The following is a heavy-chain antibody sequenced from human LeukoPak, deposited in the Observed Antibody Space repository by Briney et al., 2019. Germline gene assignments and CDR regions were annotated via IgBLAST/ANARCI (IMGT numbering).Heavy chain of an antibody. CDR3: ARARYGSGGYFFDF. Sequence: PGGSLRLSCAASGFAFSSYGMHWVRQAPGKGLEWVAVIWYDGSNKYYADSVKGRFTISRDNSKNTLYLQMNSLRGEDTAVYYCARARYGSGGYFFDFWGQGTLVTVSS. V-gene: IGHV3-33*01. D-gene: IGHD3-10*01. J-gene: IGHJ4*02. CDR1: GFAFSSYG. CDR2: IWYDGSNK.